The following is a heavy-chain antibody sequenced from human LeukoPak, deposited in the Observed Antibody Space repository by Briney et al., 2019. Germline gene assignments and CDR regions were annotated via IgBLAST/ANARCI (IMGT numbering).Heavy chain of an antibody. D-gene: IGHD1-26*01. Sequence: ASVKVSCKVSGYTLTELSMHWVRQAPGKGLEWMGGFDPEDGETIYAQKLQGRVTMTTDTSTSTAYMELRSLRSDDTAVYYCARHSGSYQAPRGYYYYMDVWGKGTTVTVSS. CDR2: FDPEDGET. V-gene: IGHV1-24*01. CDR3: ARHSGSYQAPRGYYYYMDV. J-gene: IGHJ6*03. CDR1: GYTLTELS.